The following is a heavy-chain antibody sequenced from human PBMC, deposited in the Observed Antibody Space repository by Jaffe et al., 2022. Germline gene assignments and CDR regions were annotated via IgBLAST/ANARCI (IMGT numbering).Heavy chain of an antibody. CDR2: IYHSGST. Sequence: QVQLQESGPGLVKPSETLSLTCAVSGYSISSGYYWGWIRQPPGKGLEWIGSIYHSGSTYYNPSLKSRVTISVDTSKNQFSLKLSSVTAADTAVYYCASGEIIAAAGTGWFDPWGQGTLVTVSS. V-gene: IGHV4-38-2*01. J-gene: IGHJ5*02. CDR3: ASGEIIAAAGTGWFDP. CDR1: GYSISSGYY. D-gene: IGHD6-13*01.